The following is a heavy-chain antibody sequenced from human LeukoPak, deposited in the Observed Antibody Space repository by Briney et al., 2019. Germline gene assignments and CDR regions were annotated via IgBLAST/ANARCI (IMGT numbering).Heavy chain of an antibody. J-gene: IGHJ6*03. CDR3: ARQVGRGTQVYYMDV. CDR1: SVSISGGGSC. D-gene: IGHD3-16*01. V-gene: IGHV4-30-4*07. CDR2: ICYSGIT. Sequence: PSETLSLTCGVSSVSISGGGSCWNWIRQPPGKGLEWIGYICYSGITYYNPSPKSRVTISLDTSNNQFSLHLSSVTAADTAVYYCARQVGRGTQVYYMDVWGKGTTVTVSS.